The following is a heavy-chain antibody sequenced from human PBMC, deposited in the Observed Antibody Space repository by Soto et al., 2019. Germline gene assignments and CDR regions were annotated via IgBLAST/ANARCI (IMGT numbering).Heavy chain of an antibody. V-gene: IGHV4-39*01. CDR2: IYYSGST. CDR1: GGSISSSSYY. Sequence: QLQLQESGPGLVKPSETLSLTCTVSGGSISSSSYYWGWIRQPPGKGLEWIGSIYYSGSTYYNPSLKSRVTLSVDTSKNQFSLKLSSVTAADTAVYYCGREVVVVAATYNWFDPWGQGTLVTVSS. J-gene: IGHJ5*02. CDR3: GREVVVVAATYNWFDP. D-gene: IGHD2-15*01.